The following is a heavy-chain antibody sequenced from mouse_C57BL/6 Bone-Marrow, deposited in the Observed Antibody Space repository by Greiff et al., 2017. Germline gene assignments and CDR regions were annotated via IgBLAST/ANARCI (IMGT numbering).Heavy chain of an antibody. V-gene: IGHV1-55*01. CDR3: AREYYYGSSYWYFDV. CDR2: IYPGSGST. CDR1: GYTFTSYW. D-gene: IGHD1-1*01. J-gene: IGHJ1*03. Sequence: QVQLQQPGAELVKPGASVKMSCKASGYTFTSYWITWVKQRPGQGLEWIGDIYPGSGSTNYNEKFKSKATLTVDTSSSTAYMQLSSLTSEDSAVYYCAREYYYGSSYWYFDVWGTGTTVTVSS.